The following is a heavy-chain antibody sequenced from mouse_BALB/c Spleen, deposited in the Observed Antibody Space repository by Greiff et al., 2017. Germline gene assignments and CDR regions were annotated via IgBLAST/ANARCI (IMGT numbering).Heavy chain of an antibody. J-gene: IGHJ2*01. CDR2: ISSGGGST. CDR1: GFAFSSYD. V-gene: IGHV5-12-1*01. Sequence: EVQRVESGGGLVKPGGSLKLSCAASGFAFSSYDMSWVRQTPEKRLEWVAYISSGGGSTYYPDTVKGRFTISRDNAKNTLYLQMSSLKSEDTAMYYCARHKYGNYALYFDYWGQGTTLTVSS. D-gene: IGHD2-1*01. CDR3: ARHKYGNYALYFDY.